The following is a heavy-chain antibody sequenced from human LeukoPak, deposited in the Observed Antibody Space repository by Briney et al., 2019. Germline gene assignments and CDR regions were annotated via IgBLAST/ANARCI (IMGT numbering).Heavy chain of an antibody. CDR3: ASYPRYSSSPPFDY. V-gene: IGHV1-2*02. CDR1: GYTFTGYY. D-gene: IGHD6-6*01. CDR2: INPNTGGT. J-gene: IGHJ4*02. Sequence: ASVKVSCKASGYTFTGYYMRWVRQAPGQGFEWMGWINPNTGGTNSAQNFQGRGTMTRDTSISTAYMELSGLRSDDTAVYYCASYPRYSSSPPFDYWGQGTLVTVSS.